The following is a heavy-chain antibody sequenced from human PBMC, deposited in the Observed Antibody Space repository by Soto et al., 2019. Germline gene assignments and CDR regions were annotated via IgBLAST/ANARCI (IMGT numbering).Heavy chain of an antibody. CDR1: GYSFNTYA. V-gene: IGHV1-3*04. CDR2: INTANGNP. D-gene: IGHD1-1*01. CDR3: ARRYKSAGWFDP. J-gene: IGHJ5*02. Sequence: QVQLVQSGAEVKKPGASVRVSCQASGYSFNTYAIHWVRQAPGQGLEWMGWINTANGNPEYSQKFQGRVTFTRDTSATKAYMDLSRLRSEDTATYYCARRYKSAGWFDPWGQGTLVTVSS.